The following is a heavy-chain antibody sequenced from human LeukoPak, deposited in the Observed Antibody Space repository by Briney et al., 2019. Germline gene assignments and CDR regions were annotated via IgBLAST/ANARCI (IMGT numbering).Heavy chain of an antibody. V-gene: IGHV3-48*03. CDR3: ARDGNYYDSSGYPFDY. CDR2: ISSSGSTI. D-gene: IGHD3-22*01. J-gene: IGHJ4*02. Sequence: PGGSLRLSCAASGFTFSSYAMSWVRQAPGKGLEWVSYISSSGSTIYYADSVKGRFTISRDNAKNSLYLQMNSLRAEDTAVYYCARDGNYYDSSGYPFDYWGQGTLVTVSS. CDR1: GFTFSSYA.